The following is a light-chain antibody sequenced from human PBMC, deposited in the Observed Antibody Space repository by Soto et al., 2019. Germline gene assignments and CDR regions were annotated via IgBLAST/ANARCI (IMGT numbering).Light chain of an antibody. CDR2: DAS. J-gene: IGKJ3*01. V-gene: IGKV3-11*01. CDR3: QQRSNLVT. CDR1: QSLSNF. Sequence: EIVLTQSPATLSLSPGERATLSCRASQSLSNFLAWYQQKPGQAPRLLIYDASNRGTGLPVWFSGSGSGTDFPLTISSLAAEDFAVYYRQQRSNLVTFGPGTTVEIK.